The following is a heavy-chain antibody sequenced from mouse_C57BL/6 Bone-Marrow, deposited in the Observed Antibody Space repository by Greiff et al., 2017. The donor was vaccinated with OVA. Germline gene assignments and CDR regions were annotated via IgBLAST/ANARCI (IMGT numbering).Heavy chain of an antibody. CDR2: ISDGGSYT. CDR1: GFTFSSYA. Sequence: EVQLVESGGGLVKPGGSLKLSCAASGFTFSSYAMSWVRQTPEKRLEWVATISDGGSYTYYPDNVKGRFTISRDTAKNNLYLQMSHLKSEDTAMYYCARVPLLYAMDYWGKGTSVTVSS. V-gene: IGHV5-4*01. J-gene: IGHJ4*01. CDR3: ARVPLLYAMDY.